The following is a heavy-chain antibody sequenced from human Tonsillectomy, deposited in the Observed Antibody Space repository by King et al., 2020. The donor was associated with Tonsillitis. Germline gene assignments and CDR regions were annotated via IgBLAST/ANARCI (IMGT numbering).Heavy chain of an antibody. D-gene: IGHD3-22*01. CDR3: ARDPSTTYYYDSSCQYLFEY. Sequence: VQLVQSGGGLVKPGGSLRLSCAASGFTFSSYSMNWVRQAPGKGLEWVSSISSNSRYIYYADSVRGRFTISRDNAKNSLYLQMNSLRAEDTAVYYCARDPSTTYYYDSSCQYLFEYWGQGTLVTVSS. V-gene: IGHV3-21*01. CDR2: ISSNSRYI. J-gene: IGHJ4*02. CDR1: GFTFSSYS.